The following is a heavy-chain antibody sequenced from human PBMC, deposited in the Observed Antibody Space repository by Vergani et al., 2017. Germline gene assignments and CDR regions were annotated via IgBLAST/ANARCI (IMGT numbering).Heavy chain of an antibody. CDR2: IDWDDDK. V-gene: IGHV2-70*04. J-gene: IGHJ4*02. CDR3: ARSSNWESICFDY. D-gene: IGHD7-27*01. Sequence: QVTLKESGPALVKPTQTLTLTCTFSGFSLCTSGMRVSWIRQPPGKALEWLAHIDWDDDKFYRTSLKSRLTISKDTSKNQVVLTMTNMDPVDTATYYCARSSNWESICFDYWGQGTLVTVSS. CDR1: GFSLCTSGMR.